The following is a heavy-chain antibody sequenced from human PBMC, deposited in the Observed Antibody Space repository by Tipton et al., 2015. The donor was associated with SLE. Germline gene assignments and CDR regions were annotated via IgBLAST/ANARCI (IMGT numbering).Heavy chain of an antibody. Sequence: TLSLTCTVPGGSISSYYWSWIRQPPGKGLEWIGYIYYSGSTNYNPSLKSRVTISVDTSKNQFSLKLSSVTAADTAVYYYARVGSSGYLFDYWGQGTLVTVSS. CDR3: ARVGSSGYLFDY. V-gene: IGHV4-59*01. CDR2: IYYSGST. J-gene: IGHJ4*02. CDR1: GGSISSYY. D-gene: IGHD3-22*01.